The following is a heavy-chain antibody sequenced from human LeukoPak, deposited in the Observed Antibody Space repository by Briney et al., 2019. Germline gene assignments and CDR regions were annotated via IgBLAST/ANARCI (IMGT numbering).Heavy chain of an antibody. J-gene: IGHJ4*02. D-gene: IGHD4-23*01. CDR3: ARGWLAETTVVTPYNY. V-gene: IGHV1-69*13. Sequence: SVKVSCKASGYTFTGYYMHWVRQAPGQGLEWMGGIIPMFGTAHSAQKFQGRVTITADESTSTAYMELSSLRSEDTAVYYCARGWLAETTVVTPYNYWGQGTPVTVSS. CDR1: GYTFTGYY. CDR2: IIPMFGTA.